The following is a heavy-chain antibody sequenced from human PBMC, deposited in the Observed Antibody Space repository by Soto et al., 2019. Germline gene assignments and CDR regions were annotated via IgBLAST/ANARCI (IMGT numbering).Heavy chain of an antibody. CDR1: GFTFSSYA. J-gene: IGHJ6*02. CDR2: ISGSGGST. Sequence: EVQLLESGGGLVQPGGSLRLSCAASGFTFSSYAMSWVRQAPGKGLEWVSAISGSGGSTYYAESVKGRFTISRDNSKNTLYLQMNSLRAEDTAVYYWAKDCCEKYCSSPSCSGGMDVWGQGTTVTVSS. D-gene: IGHD2-2*01. CDR3: AKDCCEKYCSSPSCSGGMDV. V-gene: IGHV3-23*01.